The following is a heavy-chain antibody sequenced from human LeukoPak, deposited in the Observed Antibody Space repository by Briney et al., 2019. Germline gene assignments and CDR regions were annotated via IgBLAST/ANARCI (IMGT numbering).Heavy chain of an antibody. V-gene: IGHV1-2*02. CDR2: LNPNSGGT. CDR1: GYTFTAFF. Sequence: AAVKVSCKTSGYTFTAFFIHWVRQAPGQGLEWMGWLNPNSGGTNYAQKFQGRVTMTRDTSISTAYMELSRLRSDDTAVYFCARVGAAYQDSNYWGQGTLVTVSS. CDR3: ARVGAAYQDSNY. D-gene: IGHD1-26*01. J-gene: IGHJ4*02.